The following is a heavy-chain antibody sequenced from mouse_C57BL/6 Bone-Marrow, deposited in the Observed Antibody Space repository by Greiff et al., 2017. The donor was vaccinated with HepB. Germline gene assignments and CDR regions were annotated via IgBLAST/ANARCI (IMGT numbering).Heavy chain of an antibody. CDR2: IDPENGDT. J-gene: IGHJ2*01. Sequence: EVKLVESGAELVRPGASVKLSCTASGFNIKDDYMHWVKQRPEQGLEWIGWIDPENGDTEYASKFQGKATITADTSSNTAYLQLSSLTSEDTAVYYCTTGGYYVEYWGQGTTLTVSS. CDR1: GFNIKDDY. V-gene: IGHV14-4*01. CDR3: TTGGYYVEY.